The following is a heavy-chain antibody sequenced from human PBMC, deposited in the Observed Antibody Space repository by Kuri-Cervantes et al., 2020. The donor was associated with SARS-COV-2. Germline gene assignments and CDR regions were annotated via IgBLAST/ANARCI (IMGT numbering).Heavy chain of an antibody. CDR2: IDPSDSYT. Sequence: GGSLRLSCKGSGYSFTSYWISWVRQVPGKGLEWMGRIDPSDSYTNYSPSFQGHVTISADKSISTAYLQWSSLKASDTAMYYCARDMTYYYYGMDVWGQGTTVTVSS. J-gene: IGHJ6*02. CDR1: GYSFTSYW. V-gene: IGHV5-10-1*01. CDR3: ARDMTYYYYGMDV.